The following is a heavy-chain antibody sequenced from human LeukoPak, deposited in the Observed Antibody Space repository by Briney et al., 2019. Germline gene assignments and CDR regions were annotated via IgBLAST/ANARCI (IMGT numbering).Heavy chain of an antibody. Sequence: ESGPTLVNPTETLTLTCTVSGFSLSNARMGVSWIRQPPGKALEWLAHIFSNDEKSYSTSLKSRLTISKDTSKSQVVLTMANMDPVDTATYYCARINVAREFDYWGQGTLVTVSS. V-gene: IGHV2-26*01. CDR1: GFSLSNARMG. CDR3: ARINVAREFDY. D-gene: IGHD2-15*01. CDR2: IFSNDEK. J-gene: IGHJ4*02.